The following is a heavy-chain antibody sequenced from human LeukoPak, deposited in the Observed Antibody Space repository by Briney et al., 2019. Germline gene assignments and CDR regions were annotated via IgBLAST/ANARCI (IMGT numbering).Heavy chain of an antibody. CDR1: GGSLSGYY. CDR3: ARPRYSSGWSIFDY. CDR2: INHSGST. D-gene: IGHD6-19*01. Sequence: SETLSLTCAVYGGSLSGYYWSWIRQPPGKGLEWIGEINHSGSTNYNPSLKSRVTISVDTSKNQFSLKLSSVTAADTAVYYCARPRYSSGWSIFDYWGQGTLVTVSS. V-gene: IGHV4-34*01. J-gene: IGHJ4*02.